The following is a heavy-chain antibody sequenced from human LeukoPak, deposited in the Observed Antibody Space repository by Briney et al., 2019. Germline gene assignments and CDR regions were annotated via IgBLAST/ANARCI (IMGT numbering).Heavy chain of an antibody. CDR3: ARALTRDRKYFDY. CDR1: GDSVSTNCAS. D-gene: IGHD1-14*01. Sequence: SQALSLTCAISGDSVSTNCASWNWIRQSPSRGLEWLGRTYYSSKWYNDYAVSVKSRITINPDTSKNQFSLELSSVTPKDTAVYYCARALTRDRKYFDYWGQGTPVTVSS. V-gene: IGHV6-1*01. CDR2: TYYSSKWYN. J-gene: IGHJ4*02.